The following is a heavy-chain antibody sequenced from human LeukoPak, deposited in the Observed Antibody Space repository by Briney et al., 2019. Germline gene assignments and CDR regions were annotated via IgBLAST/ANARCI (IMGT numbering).Heavy chain of an antibody. CDR2: ISSSSSTI. V-gene: IGHV3-48*04. Sequence: PGGSLRLSCAASGFTFSSYSMNWVRQAPGKGLEWVSYISSSSSTIYYADSVKGRFTISRDNAKNSLYLQMNSLRAEDTAVYYCARDYGSTPPDAFDIWGQGTMVTVSS. CDR3: ARDYGSTPPDAFDI. D-gene: IGHD2-2*01. CDR1: GFTFSSYS. J-gene: IGHJ3*02.